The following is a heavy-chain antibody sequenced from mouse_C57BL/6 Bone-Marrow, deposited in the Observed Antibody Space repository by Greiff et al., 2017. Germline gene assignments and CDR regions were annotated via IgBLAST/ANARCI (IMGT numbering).Heavy chain of an antibody. D-gene: IGHD2-5*01. CDR2: INPNNGGT. Sequence: VQLQQSGPVLVKPGASVKMSCKASGYTFTDYYMNWVKQSHGKSLEWIGDINPNNGGTSYNQKFKGKATLTVDKSSSTAYMELRSLTSEDSAVYYCASYYSNYYAMDYWGQGTSVTVSS. CDR3: ASYYSNYYAMDY. J-gene: IGHJ4*01. V-gene: IGHV1-26*01. CDR1: GYTFTDYY.